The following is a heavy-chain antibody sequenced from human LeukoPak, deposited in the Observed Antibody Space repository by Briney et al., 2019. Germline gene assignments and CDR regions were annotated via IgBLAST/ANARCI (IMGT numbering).Heavy chain of an antibody. D-gene: IGHD6-19*01. V-gene: IGHV3-15*01. Sequence: PGGSLRLSCAASGFTFSNAWMSWVRQAPGKGLEWVGRIKSKTDGGTTDYAAPVKGRFTISRDDSKNTLYLQMNSLKTEDTAVYYCTTDLSAVAGTSDYFDYWGQGTLVTVSS. CDR3: TTDLSAVAGTSDYFDY. J-gene: IGHJ4*02. CDR1: GFTFSNAW. CDR2: IKSKTDGGTT.